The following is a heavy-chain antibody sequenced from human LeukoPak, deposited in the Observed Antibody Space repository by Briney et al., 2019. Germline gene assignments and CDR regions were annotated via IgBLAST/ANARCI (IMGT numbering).Heavy chain of an antibody. CDR2: ISYDGSDK. CDR3: ARPNYGSHWGYFDY. Sequence: LRLSCAASGFTFSTYSMHWVRQAPGKGLQWVAVISYDGSDKYYADSVKGRFTISRDNSKSTVYLQMSTLTAEDTAVYYCARPNYGSHWGYFDYWGQGTLVTVSS. CDR1: GFTFSTYS. D-gene: IGHD4-17*01. J-gene: IGHJ4*02. V-gene: IGHV3-30*04.